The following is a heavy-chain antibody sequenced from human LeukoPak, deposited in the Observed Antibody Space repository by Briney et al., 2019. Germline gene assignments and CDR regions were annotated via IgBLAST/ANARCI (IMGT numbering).Heavy chain of an antibody. Sequence: SVKVSCKASGGTFSSYAISWVRQAPGQGLEWMGGIIPIFGTANSAQKFQGRVTITTDESTSSAYMELSSLRSEDTAVYYCATKYYGQYYYYYYMDVWGEGTTVTVSS. CDR2: IIPIFGTA. CDR1: GGTFSSYA. CDR3: ATKYYGQYYYYYYMDV. V-gene: IGHV1-69*05. D-gene: IGHD2/OR15-2a*01. J-gene: IGHJ6*03.